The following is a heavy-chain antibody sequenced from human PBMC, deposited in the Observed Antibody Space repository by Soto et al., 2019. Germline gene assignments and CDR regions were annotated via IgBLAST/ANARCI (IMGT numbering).Heavy chain of an antibody. Sequence: ELQVVESGGGLVQPGGSLRLSCAASGFTLSDHHMDWVRQVPGKGLEWVGRTTNKANGYTTQYAASVQGRFTISRDDSKNSLYLQMNSLKTEDTAVYYCARDGRSYGGYFDYWGQGSLVTVSP. CDR3: ARDGRSYGGYFDY. J-gene: IGHJ4*02. CDR2: TTNKANGYTT. V-gene: IGHV3-72*01. D-gene: IGHD1-26*01. CDR1: GFTLSDHH.